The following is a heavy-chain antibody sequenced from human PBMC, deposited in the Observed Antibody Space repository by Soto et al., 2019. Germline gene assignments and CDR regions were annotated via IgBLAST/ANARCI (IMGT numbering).Heavy chain of an antibody. J-gene: IGHJ4*02. CDR2: IDSSSFYI. CDR1: GFTYSTYS. Sequence: GGSLRLSCAVSGFTYSTYSMTWVRQAPGEGLEWVSSIDSSSFYIYYADSVRGRFTISRDNAKNSLSLQMDSLRAEDTAVYFGVRISAYCSVSSCSHPFDFWGQGTLVTVSS. D-gene: IGHD2-2*01. CDR3: VRISAYCSVSSCSHPFDF. V-gene: IGHV3-21*01.